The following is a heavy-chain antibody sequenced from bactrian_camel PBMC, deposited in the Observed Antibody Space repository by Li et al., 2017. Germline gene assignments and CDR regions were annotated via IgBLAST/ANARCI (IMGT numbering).Heavy chain of an antibody. D-gene: IGHD5*01. Sequence: HVQLVESGGGLVQPGGSLRLSCAASGFTLSSYRTYWVRQAPGKGLEWVSIINRGGTTYYADSMKGRFTISRDNGKNTLYLQMNSLKPEDTAVYYCTAGITGWEYNYWGQGTQVTVS. CDR2: IINRGGTT. J-gene: IGHJ4*01. CDR3: TAGITGWEYNY. V-gene: IGHV3S1*01. CDR1: GFTLSSYR.